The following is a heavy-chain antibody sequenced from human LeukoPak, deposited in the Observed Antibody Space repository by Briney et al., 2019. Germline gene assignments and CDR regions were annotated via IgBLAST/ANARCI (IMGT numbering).Heavy chain of an antibody. V-gene: IGHV1-8*01. Sequence: ASVKVSCKAPGYTFTSYDINWVRQATGQGLEWMGWMNPNSGNTGYAQKFQGRVTMTRNTSISTAYMELSSLRSEDTAVYYCARGRGSSWYLYYYYYGMDVWGQGTTVTVSS. J-gene: IGHJ6*02. CDR3: ARGRGSSWYLYYYYYGMDV. CDR1: GYTFTSYD. CDR2: MNPNSGNT. D-gene: IGHD6-13*01.